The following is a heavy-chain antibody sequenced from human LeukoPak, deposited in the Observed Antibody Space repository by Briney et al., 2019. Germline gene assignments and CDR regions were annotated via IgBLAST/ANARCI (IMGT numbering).Heavy chain of an antibody. V-gene: IGHV3-30*03. CDR2: ISYDGSNK. CDR1: GFTFSSYG. Sequence: GRSLRLSCAASGFTFSSYGMHWVRQAPGKGLEWVAVISYDGSNKYYADSVKGRFTISRDNSKNTLYLQMNSLRAEDTAVYYCASLFSYGIDVCGQGTTVTVSS. D-gene: IGHD3-3*01. J-gene: IGHJ6*02. CDR3: ASLFSYGIDV.